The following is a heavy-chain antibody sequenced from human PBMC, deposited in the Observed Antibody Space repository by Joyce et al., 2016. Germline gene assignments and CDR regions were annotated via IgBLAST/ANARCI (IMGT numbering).Heavy chain of an antibody. CDR1: GYTFTSYA. Sequence: QVQLVQSGAEVKHPGASVKLSCKASGYTFTSYAIHWLRQAPGQRLEYMGWINAGNGKTTYSHNFQGRLTLTRGISARGVYMELSGLKSEDTALNYCARGWGTRAFDVWGQGTMVTVSS. D-gene: IGHD3-16*01. CDR3: ARGWGTRAFDV. CDR2: INAGNGKT. V-gene: IGHV1-3*01. J-gene: IGHJ3*01.